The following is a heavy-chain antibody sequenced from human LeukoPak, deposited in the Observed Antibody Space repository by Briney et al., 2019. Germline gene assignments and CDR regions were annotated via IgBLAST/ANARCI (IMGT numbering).Heavy chain of an antibody. D-gene: IGHD2-21*02. Sequence: GASVRVSCKTSGYTFTNYEINWVRQAPGQGLEWMGWISACNGNTNYAQKLQGRVTMTTDTSTSTAYMELRSLRSDDTAVYYCARDLPGGDEADRFDYWGQGTLVTVSS. V-gene: IGHV1-18*01. J-gene: IGHJ4*02. CDR2: ISACNGNT. CDR1: GYTFTNYE. CDR3: ARDLPGGDEADRFDY.